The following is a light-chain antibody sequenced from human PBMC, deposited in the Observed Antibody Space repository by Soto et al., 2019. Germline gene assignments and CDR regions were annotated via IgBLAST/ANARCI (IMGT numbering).Light chain of an antibody. CDR1: QSVSYY. CDR2: DIS. Sequence: EVVLTQSPANLSLSPGESASLSCRASQSVSYYLAWYQQKPGQAPRLLIYDISKRATGIPARFSGSGSGTDFTLTISSLAPEDAALYYCQQRSNWPALTFGGGTKVEI. CDR3: QQRSNWPALT. J-gene: IGKJ4*01. V-gene: IGKV3-11*01.